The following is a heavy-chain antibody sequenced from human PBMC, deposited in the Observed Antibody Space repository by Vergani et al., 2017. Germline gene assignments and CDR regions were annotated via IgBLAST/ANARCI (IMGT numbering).Heavy chain of an antibody. V-gene: IGHV3-30*18. CDR2: ISYDGSNK. J-gene: IGHJ4*02. Sequence: QVQLVESGGGVVQPGRSLRLSCAASGFTFSSYGMHWVRQAPGKGLEWVAVISYDGSNKYYADSVKGRFTISRDNSKNTLYLQMNSLRAEDTAVYYCAKDRSRPGTTSXCDYWGQGTLVTVSS. CDR1: GFTFSSYG. CDR3: AKDRSRPGTTSXCDY. D-gene: IGHD1-1*01.